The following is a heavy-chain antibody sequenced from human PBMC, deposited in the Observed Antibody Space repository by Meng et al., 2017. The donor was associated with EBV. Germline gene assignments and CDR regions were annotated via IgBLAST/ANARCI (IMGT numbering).Heavy chain of an antibody. V-gene: IGHV3-23*04. CDR2: ISGSGGST. CDR3: AKVNQLLGGNDY. D-gene: IGHD1-26*01. J-gene: IGHJ4*02. Sequence: EWELVGAGGGLGQPGGSLRLSCAASGFHFSSYAMGWVRQAPGKGVGWVSAISGSGGSTYYADSVKGRFTISRDNSKNTLYLQMNSLRAEDTAVYYCAKVNQLLGGNDYWGQGTLVTVSS. CDR1: GFHFSSYA.